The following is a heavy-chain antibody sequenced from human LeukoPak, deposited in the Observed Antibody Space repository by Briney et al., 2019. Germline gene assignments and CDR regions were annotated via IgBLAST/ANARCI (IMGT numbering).Heavy chain of an antibody. CDR2: ISTGSSYT. V-gene: IGHV3-21*01. Sequence: GGSLRLSCAASGFTFSSYSMNWVRQAPGKGLEWVSSISTGSSYTYYADSVKGRFTISRDNAKNSLYLQMNSLRAEDTAVYYCARSTYYYDSSGYYYPHYYYYYYMGVWGKGTTVTISS. D-gene: IGHD3-22*01. J-gene: IGHJ6*03. CDR3: ARSTYYYDSSGYYYPHYYYYYYMGV. CDR1: GFTFSSYS.